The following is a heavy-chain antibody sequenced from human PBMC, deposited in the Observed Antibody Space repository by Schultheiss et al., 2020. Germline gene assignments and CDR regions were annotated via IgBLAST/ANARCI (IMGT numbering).Heavy chain of an antibody. J-gene: IGHJ5*02. CDR2: IYYSGST. CDR1: GGSISSSNW. CDR3: ARGRMYCSGGSCYLGWFDP. V-gene: IGHV4-4*02. Sequence: SETLSLTCAVSGGSISSSNWWSWVRQPPGKGLEWIGYIYYSGSTYYNPSLKSRVTISVDTSKNQFSLKLSSVTAADTAVYYCARGRMYCSGGSCYLGWFDPWGQGTLVTVSS. D-gene: IGHD2-15*01.